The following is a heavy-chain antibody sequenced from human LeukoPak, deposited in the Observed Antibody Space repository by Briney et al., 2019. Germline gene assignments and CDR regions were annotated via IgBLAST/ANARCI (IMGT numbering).Heavy chain of an antibody. CDR2: ISPSGGST. D-gene: IGHD3-22*01. CDR3: AREASDYDSSGPTSYFQH. V-gene: IGHV1-46*01. J-gene: IGHJ1*01. CDR1: GYTFTSNY. Sequence: ASVKVSCKAFGYTFTSNYMHWVRQAPGQGPEWMGVISPSGGSTTYAQKFQGRVTLTRDTSTSTVYMELSSLRSEDTAVYYCAREASDYDSSGPTSYFQHWGQGTLVTVSS.